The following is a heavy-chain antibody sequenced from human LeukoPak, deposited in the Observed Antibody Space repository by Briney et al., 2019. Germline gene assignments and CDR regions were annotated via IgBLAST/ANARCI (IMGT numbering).Heavy chain of an antibody. CDR2: IYYSGST. D-gene: IGHD5-18*01. CDR1: GGSISSYY. CDR3: ARQLDTAMATPSGMDV. J-gene: IGHJ6*02. Sequence: PSETLSLTCTVSGGSISSYYWSWIRQPPGKGLEWIGYIYYSGSTNYNPSLKSRVTISVDTSKNQFSLKLSSVTAADTAVYYCARQLDTAMATPSGMDVWGQGTTVTVSS. V-gene: IGHV4-59*08.